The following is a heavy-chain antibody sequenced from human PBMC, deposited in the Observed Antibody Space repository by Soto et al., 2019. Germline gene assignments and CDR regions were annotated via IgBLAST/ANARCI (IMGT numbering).Heavy chain of an antibody. CDR1: GFTFSSYA. CDR2: ISGSGGST. V-gene: IGHV3-23*01. Sequence: GGSLRLSCAASGFTFSSYAMSWVRQAPGKGLEWVSAISGSGGSTYYADSVKGRFTISRDNSKNALYLQMNSLRAEDTAVYYCAAPQGNYDFWSGAYYYYGMDVWGQGTTVTVSS. D-gene: IGHD3-3*01. CDR3: AAPQGNYDFWSGAYYYYGMDV. J-gene: IGHJ6*02.